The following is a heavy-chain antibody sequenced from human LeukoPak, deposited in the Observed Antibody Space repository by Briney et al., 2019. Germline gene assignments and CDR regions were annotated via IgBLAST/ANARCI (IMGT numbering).Heavy chain of an antibody. J-gene: IGHJ3*01. Sequence: GGSLSLSCAASRFTFSSYAMSWVRQAPGKGLEWVSGVSGSGGSTHYGGSVKGRFTISRDNSKNTLYLQMNSLRAEDTAVYYCAKETASGYGAFDFWGQGTMVTVSS. CDR2: VSGSGGST. V-gene: IGHV3-23*01. CDR1: RFTFSSYA. D-gene: IGHD3-22*01. CDR3: AKETASGYGAFDF.